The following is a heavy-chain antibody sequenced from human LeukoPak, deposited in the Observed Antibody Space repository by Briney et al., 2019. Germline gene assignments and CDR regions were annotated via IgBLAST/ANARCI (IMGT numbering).Heavy chain of an antibody. Sequence: GGSLRLSCAASGFTFSSYAMGWVRQAPGKGLEWVSTINDSGGRTYYADSVKGRFTISRDNSKKTLYLQMNNLRAEDTAVYYCARDLGSFYNVKAFDIWGQGTLVTVSS. CDR3: ARDLGSFYNVKAFDI. CDR2: INDSGGRT. CDR1: GFTFSSYA. D-gene: IGHD3-10*01. V-gene: IGHV3-23*01. J-gene: IGHJ3*02.